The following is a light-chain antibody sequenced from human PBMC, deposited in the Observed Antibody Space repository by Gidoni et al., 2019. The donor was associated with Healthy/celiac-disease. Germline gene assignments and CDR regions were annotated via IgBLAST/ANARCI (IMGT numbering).Light chain of an antibody. CDR2: EVS. Sequence: QSALTQPASVSGSPGQAITISCTGTSSDVGGYNYGSWYQQHPGKAPKLMIYEVSKRPSGVSTRFSGSKSGNTASLTISGLQAEDEADYYCSSYTSSSTLYVFGTGTKVTV. V-gene: IGLV2-14*01. CDR1: SSDVGGYNY. CDR3: SSYTSSSTLYV. J-gene: IGLJ1*01.